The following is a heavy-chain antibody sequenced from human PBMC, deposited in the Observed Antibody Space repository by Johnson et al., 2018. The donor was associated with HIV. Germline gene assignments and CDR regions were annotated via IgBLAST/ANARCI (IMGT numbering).Heavy chain of an antibody. CDR2: ISYDGSNK. V-gene: IGHV3-30-3*01. CDR3: AKVDCGGDTCAGYDPFDL. J-gene: IGHJ3*01. D-gene: IGHD2-21*01. CDR1: GFTFSS. Sequence: QEQLVESGGGVVQPGRSLRLSCAASGFTFSSMHWDRQAPGKGLEWVAVISYDGSNKYYADSVRGRFTISRDNAKYTVDLQMNSLRVEDTAVYYCAKVDCGGDTCAGYDPFDLWGQGTLVTVSS.